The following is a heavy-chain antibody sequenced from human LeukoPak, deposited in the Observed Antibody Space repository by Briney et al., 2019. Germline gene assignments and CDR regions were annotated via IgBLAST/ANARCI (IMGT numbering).Heavy chain of an antibody. J-gene: IGHJ5*02. CDR1: GYSFTSYW. CDR2: IYPGDSDT. D-gene: IGHD2-15*01. Sequence: AGESLKISCKGSGYSFTSYWIGWVRQMPGKGLEWMGIIYPGDSDTRYSPSFQGQVTISADKSISTAYLQWSSLKASDTAMYYCARKYCSGGSCGWFDPWGQGTLVTVSS. CDR3: ARKYCSGGSCGWFDP. V-gene: IGHV5-51*01.